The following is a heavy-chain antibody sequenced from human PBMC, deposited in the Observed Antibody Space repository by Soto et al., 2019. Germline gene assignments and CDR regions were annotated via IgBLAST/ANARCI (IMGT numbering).Heavy chain of an antibody. Sequence: QITLKESGPTLVKPTQTLTLTCTFSGFSLSTSGVGVGWIRQPPGKALEWLALIYWDDDKRYSPSLKSRLTITKDTSKNQVVLTMTNMDPVDTATYYCAHRPITMVRGLYYFDYWGQGTLVTVSS. CDR3: AHRPITMVRGLYYFDY. V-gene: IGHV2-5*02. J-gene: IGHJ4*02. CDR1: GFSLSTSGVG. D-gene: IGHD3-10*01. CDR2: IYWDDDK.